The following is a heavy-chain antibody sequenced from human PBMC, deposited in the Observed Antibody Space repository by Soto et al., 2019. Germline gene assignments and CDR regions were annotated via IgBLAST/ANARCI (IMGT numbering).Heavy chain of an antibody. CDR2: IYSSGSS. V-gene: IGHV4-31*03. CDR1: GGSINSGTFY. J-gene: IGHJ5*02. CDR3: ARNYYDSRGYSNFFGP. Sequence: QVQLRESGPGLVKPSQTLSLTCTVSGGSINSGTFYWSWIRQHPGKGLEFIGYIYSSGSSYYNPSLKSRVTMSIDTSKNQFSLRLTSVTAADTALYYCARNYYDSRGYSNFFGPWGQGILVSVSS. D-gene: IGHD3-22*01.